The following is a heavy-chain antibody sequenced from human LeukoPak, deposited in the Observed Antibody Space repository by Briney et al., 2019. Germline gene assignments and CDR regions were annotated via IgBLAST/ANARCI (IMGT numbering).Heavy chain of an antibody. CDR3: AREYSSSRYYYYGMDV. V-gene: IGHV3-30-3*01. D-gene: IGHD6-6*01. Sequence: GGSLRLSCAASGFTLSSCAMHWVRQAPGKGLEWVAVISYDGSNKYYADSVKGRFTISRDNSKNTLYLQMNSLRAEDTAVYYCAREYSSSRYYYYGMDVWGQGTTVTVSS. J-gene: IGHJ6*02. CDR2: ISYDGSNK. CDR1: GFTLSSCA.